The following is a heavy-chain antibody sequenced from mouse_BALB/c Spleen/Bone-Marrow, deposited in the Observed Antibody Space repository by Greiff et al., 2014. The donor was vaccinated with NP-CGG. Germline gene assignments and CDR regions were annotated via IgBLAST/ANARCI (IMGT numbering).Heavy chain of an antibody. J-gene: IGHJ4*01. CDR1: GFTFSSYG. V-gene: IGHV5-6*01. CDR2: ISSGGSNT. CDR3: ARHQRYNAMDY. Sequence: EVQLVESGGDLVKPGGSLKLSCAASGFTFSSYGMSWGRQTPDKRLEWVATISSGGSNTYYPDSVKGRFTISRDNAKNTLYLQMSSLKSEDTAMYYCARHQRYNAMDYWGQGTSVTVSS.